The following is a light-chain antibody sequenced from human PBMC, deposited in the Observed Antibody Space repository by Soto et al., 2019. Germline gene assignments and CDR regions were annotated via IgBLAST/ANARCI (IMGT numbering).Light chain of an antibody. CDR1: QSISSN. V-gene: IGKV3-15*01. CDR2: GAS. Sequence: EIVMTQSPVTLSVSPGERATLSCRASQSISSNLAWYQQKPGQAPRLLIYGASTRASGIPASFSGSGSGTDVTLTISSLQSEDFAVYYCQQYNSWPRTFGQGTKVEIK. J-gene: IGKJ1*01. CDR3: QQYNSWPRT.